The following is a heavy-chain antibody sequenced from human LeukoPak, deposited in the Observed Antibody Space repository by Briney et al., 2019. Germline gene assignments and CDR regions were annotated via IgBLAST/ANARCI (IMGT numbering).Heavy chain of an antibody. V-gene: IGHV3-23*01. CDR3: AKDRNYWNYVSFDY. Sequence: GGSLRLSCAASGFTFSNAWMSWVRQAPGKGLEWVSAISGSGGSTYYAGSVKGRFTISRDNSKNTLYLQMNSLRAEDTAVYYCAKDRNYWNYVSFDYWGQGTLVTASS. CDR1: GFTFSNAW. CDR2: ISGSGGST. D-gene: IGHD1-7*01. J-gene: IGHJ4*02.